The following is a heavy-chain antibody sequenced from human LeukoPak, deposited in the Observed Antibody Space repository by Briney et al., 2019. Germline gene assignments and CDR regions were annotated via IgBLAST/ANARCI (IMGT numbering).Heavy chain of an antibody. D-gene: IGHD5-18*01. CDR1: IYSFTSYW. CDR2: INPADSDT. Sequence: GESLKISCKGYIYSFTSYWIGWVRQMPGKGLEWMGIINPADSDTRYSPSFQGQVTISTDKSISTAYLQWSSLKASDSAMYYCAFLRGYSYGFDYWGQGTLVTVSS. J-gene: IGHJ4*02. CDR3: AFLRGYSYGFDY. V-gene: IGHV5-51*01.